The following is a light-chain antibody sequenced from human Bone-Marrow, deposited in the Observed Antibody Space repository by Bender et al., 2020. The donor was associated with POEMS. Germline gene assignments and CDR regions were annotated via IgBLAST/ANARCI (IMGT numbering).Light chain of an antibody. Sequence: QLVLTQSPSASASLGASVRLTCTLSTGHSNYAIAWHQQQPEKGPRYLMNLNSDGSHSKGDGIPDRFSGSSSGAERYLTISSLQSEDEADYYCQTWVTGIQVFGGGTKLTVL. V-gene: IGLV4-69*01. CDR3: QTWVTGIQV. CDR2: LNSDGSH. CDR1: TGHSNYA. J-gene: IGLJ3*02.